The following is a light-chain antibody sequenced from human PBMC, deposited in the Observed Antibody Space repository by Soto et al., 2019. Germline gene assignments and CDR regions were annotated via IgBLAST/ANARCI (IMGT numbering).Light chain of an antibody. CDR2: GAA. V-gene: IGKV3D-7*01. Sequence: PVTGFGLSCSASQSFRSSYLTWYQQKPGQAPRLLIYGAATRATSIPARFSGSGSGTDFTLTISSLQPEKFAVYFYKQDDNRPPHTFGAGTKVDIK. CDR3: KQDDNRPPHT. CDR1: QSFRSSY. J-gene: IGKJ4*01.